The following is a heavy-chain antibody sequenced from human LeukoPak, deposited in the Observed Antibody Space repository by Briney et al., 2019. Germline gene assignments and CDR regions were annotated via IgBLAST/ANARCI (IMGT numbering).Heavy chain of an antibody. J-gene: IGHJ4*02. D-gene: IGHD2-15*01. CDR1: GGSINSNSYY. V-gene: IGHV4-39*07. Sequence: PSETLSLTCTVSGGSINSNSYYWGWIRQPPGKGLERIGSIYYSGSTYYNPSLKSRVTISVDTSKNQFSLKLSSVTAADTAVYYCARGGTSQLFDYWGQGTLVTVSS. CDR2: IYYSGST. CDR3: ARGGTSQLFDY.